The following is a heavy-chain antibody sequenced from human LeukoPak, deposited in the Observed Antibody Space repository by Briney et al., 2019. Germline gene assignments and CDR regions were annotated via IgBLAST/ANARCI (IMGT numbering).Heavy chain of an antibody. D-gene: IGHD3-3*01. V-gene: IGHV4-38-2*01. J-gene: IGHJ4*02. Sequence: SETLSLTXALSGYSISSGYYWGWIRPPPGKGLEWIGIFYQSGSTYYNPSLKSRVTISVDTSKNQFSLKLSSVTAADTAVYYCARLLDDFWSGYPYYFDYWGQGTLVTVSS. CDR3: ARLLDDFWSGYPYYFDY. CDR1: GYSISSGYY. CDR2: FYQSGST.